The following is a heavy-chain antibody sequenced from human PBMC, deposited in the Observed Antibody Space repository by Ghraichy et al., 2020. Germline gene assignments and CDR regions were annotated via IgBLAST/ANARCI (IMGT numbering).Heavy chain of an antibody. CDR3: ARDYFEDDSGHYWWWADF. CDR2: TSHSSTYK. J-gene: IGHJ4*02. Sequence: GGSLRLSCAASGFRFNDFYMSWFRQAPGKGLEWIAYTSHSSTYKNYADSVKGRFTVSRDNFRDILYLQMDGLRAEDTAVYYCARDYFEDDSGHYWWWADFWGQGALVTVSS. CDR1: GFRFNDFY. D-gene: IGHD3-3*01. V-gene: IGHV3-11*05.